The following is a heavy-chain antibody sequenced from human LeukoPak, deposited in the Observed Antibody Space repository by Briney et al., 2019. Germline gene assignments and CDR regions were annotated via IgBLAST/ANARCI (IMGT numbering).Heavy chain of an antibody. V-gene: IGHV4-34*01. D-gene: IGHD2-2*01. CDR2: INHSGST. CDR1: GGSFSGYY. J-gene: IGHJ3*02. CDR3: ASLPAAIDAFDI. Sequence: SETLSLTCAVYGGSFSGYYWSWIRQPPGKGLEWIREINHSGSTNYNPSLKSRVTISVDTSKNQFSLKLSSVTAADTAVYYCASLPAAIDAFDIWGQGTMVTVSS.